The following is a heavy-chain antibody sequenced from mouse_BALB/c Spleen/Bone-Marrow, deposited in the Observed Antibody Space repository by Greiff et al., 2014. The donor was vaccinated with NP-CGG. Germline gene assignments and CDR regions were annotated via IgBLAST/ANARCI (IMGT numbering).Heavy chain of an antibody. D-gene: IGHD2-10*02. V-gene: IGHV1S41*01. CDR3: ASGYDNSAWFAY. Sequence: DLVKPGASVKLSCKASGYTLTSYWINWIKQRPGQGLEWIGRIGPGSGSTYYNEMFKGKATLTVDTSSSTAYIQLSSLSSEASAVYFCASGYDNSAWFAYWGQGTLVTVSA. CDR2: IGPGSGST. J-gene: IGHJ3*01. CDR1: GYTLTSYW.